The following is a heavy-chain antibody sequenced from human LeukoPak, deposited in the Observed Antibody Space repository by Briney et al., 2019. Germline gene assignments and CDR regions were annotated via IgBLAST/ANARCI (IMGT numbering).Heavy chain of an antibody. CDR2: ISSSGSTI. D-gene: IGHD6-19*01. CDR1: GFTFSSYE. V-gene: IGHV3-48*03. CDR3: ARGGVAGPRDY. Sequence: PGGSLRLSCAASGFTFSSYEMNWVRQAPGKGLERVSYISSSGSTIYYADSVKGRFTISRDNAKNSLYLQMNSLRAEDTAVYYCARGGVAGPRDYWGQGTLVTVPS. J-gene: IGHJ4*02.